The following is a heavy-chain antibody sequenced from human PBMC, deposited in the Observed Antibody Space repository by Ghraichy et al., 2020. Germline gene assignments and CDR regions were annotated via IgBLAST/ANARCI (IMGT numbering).Heavy chain of an antibody. CDR2: IYYSGST. V-gene: IGHV4-31*03. Sequence: SETLSLTCTVSGGSISSGGYYWSWIRQHPGKGLEWIGYIYYSGSTYYNPSLKSRVTISVDTSKNQFSLKLSSVTAADTAVYYCASGGEILAGLFDYWGQGTLVTVSS. J-gene: IGHJ4*02. CDR1: GGSISSGGYY. CDR3: ASGGEILAGLFDY. D-gene: IGHD3-10*01.